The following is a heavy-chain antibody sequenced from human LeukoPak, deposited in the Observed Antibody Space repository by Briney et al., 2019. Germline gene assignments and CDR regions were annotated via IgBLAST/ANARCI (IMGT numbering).Heavy chain of an antibody. CDR3: ARVKASSRATFDY. J-gene: IGHJ4*02. V-gene: IGHV3-30-3*01. D-gene: IGHD1-26*01. CDR1: GFTFSSYA. CDR2: ISYDGSNK. Sequence: PGGSLRLSCAASGFTFSSYAMHWVRQAPGKGLEWVAVISYDGSNKYYADSVKGRFTISRDNSKNTLYLQMNSLRAEDTAVYYCARVKASSRATFDYWGQGTLVTVSS.